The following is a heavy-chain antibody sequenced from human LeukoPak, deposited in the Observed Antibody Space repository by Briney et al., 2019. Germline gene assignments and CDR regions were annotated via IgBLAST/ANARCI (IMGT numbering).Heavy chain of an antibody. CDR3: VKDESYYDSSGFHN. CDR1: GFTFSNYA. CDR2: ISGSGDSA. J-gene: IGHJ4*02. V-gene: IGHV3-23*01. D-gene: IGHD3-22*01. Sequence: PGGSLRLSCVASGFTFSNYAMSWVRQAPGQGLDWVSVISGSGDSAYYADSVKGRFTISRDNSKNTLHLQMNSLRAEDTAVYYCVKDESYYDSSGFHNWGQGTLVTVSS.